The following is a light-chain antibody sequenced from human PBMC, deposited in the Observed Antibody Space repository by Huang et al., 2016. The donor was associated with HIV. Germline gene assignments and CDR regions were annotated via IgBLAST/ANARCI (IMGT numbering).Light chain of an antibody. J-gene: IGKJ1*01. CDR3: QQRGSRPPT. Sequence: EIVLTQSPATLSLSPGERATLSCRASQSVSSYLAWFQQKPGQAPRLLIYDTSNRATGSPASFSGSGSGTDFTLTSSSLEPEDFAVYYCQQRGSRPPTFGQGTKVEIK. V-gene: IGKV3-11*01. CDR1: QSVSSY. CDR2: DTS.